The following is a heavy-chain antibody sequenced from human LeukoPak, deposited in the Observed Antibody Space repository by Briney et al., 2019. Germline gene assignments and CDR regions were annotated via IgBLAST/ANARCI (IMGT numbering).Heavy chain of an antibody. V-gene: IGHV3-21*01. J-gene: IGHJ4*02. D-gene: IGHD5-18*01. CDR1: GFTFSSYS. CDR2: ISSSSSYI. Sequence: GGSLRLPCAASGFTFSSYSMNWVRQAPGKGLEWVSSISSSSSYIYYADSVKGRFTISRDNAKNSLYLQMNSLRAEDTAVYYCARFTPTAMVTADYWGQGTLVTVSS. CDR3: ARFTPTAMVTADY.